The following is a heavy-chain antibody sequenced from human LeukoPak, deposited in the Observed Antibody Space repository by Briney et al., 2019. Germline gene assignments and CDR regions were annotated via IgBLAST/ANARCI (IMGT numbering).Heavy chain of an antibody. CDR3: ARGRVVVAASDNCFDP. J-gene: IGHJ5*02. D-gene: IGHD2-15*01. CDR1: GFTFSSYA. V-gene: IGHV3-23*01. CDR2: ISGSGGST. Sequence: GGSLRLSCAASGFTFSSYAMSWVRQAPGKGLEWVSAISGSGGSTYYADSVKGRFTISRDNARNSLYLEMNSLRDEDTAVYYCARGRVVVAASDNCFDPRGQGTLVTVSS.